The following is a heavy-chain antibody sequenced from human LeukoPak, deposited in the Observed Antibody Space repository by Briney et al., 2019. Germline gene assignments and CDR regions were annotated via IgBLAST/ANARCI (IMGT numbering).Heavy chain of an antibody. CDR3: AKLRSGYYRLFDY. D-gene: IGHD3-22*01. CDR1: VFTFSSYA. J-gene: IGHJ4*02. V-gene: IGHV3-23*01. CDR2: ISGSGGST. Sequence: GGSLRLSCAASVFTFSSYAMSWVRQAPGKGLEWVSAISGSGGSTYYADSVKGRFTICRDNSKNTLYLQMNSLRAEDTAVYYCAKLRSGYYRLFDYWGQGTLVTVSS.